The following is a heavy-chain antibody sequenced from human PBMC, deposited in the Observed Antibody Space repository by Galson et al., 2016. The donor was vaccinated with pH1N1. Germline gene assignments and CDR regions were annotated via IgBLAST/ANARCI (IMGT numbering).Heavy chain of an antibody. V-gene: IGHV3-7*03. J-gene: IGHJ4*02. CDR1: GFTFSIYW. CDR3: AKAPTVTANGRTYFDY. Sequence: SLRLSCAASGFTFSIYWMTWVRQAPGKGLEWVANINQDGSKMYYVDSVKGRFTISRDNAKNSLYLQMDSLRAEDTAVYYCAKAPTVTANGRTYFDYWGQGVRVIVSS. CDR2: INQDGSKM. D-gene: IGHD4-11*01.